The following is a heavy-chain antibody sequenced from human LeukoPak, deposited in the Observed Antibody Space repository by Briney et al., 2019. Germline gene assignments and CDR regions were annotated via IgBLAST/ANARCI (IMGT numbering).Heavy chain of an antibody. V-gene: IGHV3-43*01. Sequence: PGGSLRLSCAASGFTFDDYTMHWVRRAPGKGLEWVSVISWQGSTTKYADSVRGRFTISRDNRKNSLSLQMNSLRPEDTALYYCAKDIGDSIVYNYFDSWGQGTLVTVSS. J-gene: IGHJ4*02. CDR3: AKDIGDSIVYNYFDS. CDR1: GFTFDDYT. D-gene: IGHD3-22*01. CDR2: ISWQGSTT.